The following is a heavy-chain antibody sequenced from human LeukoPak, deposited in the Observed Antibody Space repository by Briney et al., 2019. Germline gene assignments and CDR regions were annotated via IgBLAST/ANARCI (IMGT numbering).Heavy chain of an antibody. CDR1: GDSIRSNNYY. CDR3: QSRFLEWLLDY. CDR2: IYDTGST. V-gene: IGHV4-39*01. D-gene: IGHD3-3*01. J-gene: IGHJ4*02. Sequence: SEPLSLTCTVSGDSIRSNNYYWGWIRQPPGKGLEWIGSIYDTGSTSYNPSLKSRVIISVDTSKNQFSLKLSSVTAADTAVYYCQSRFLEWLLDYWGQGTLVTVLS.